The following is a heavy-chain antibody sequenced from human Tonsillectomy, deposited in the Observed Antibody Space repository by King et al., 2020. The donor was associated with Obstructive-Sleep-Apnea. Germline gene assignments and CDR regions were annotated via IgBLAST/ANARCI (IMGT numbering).Heavy chain of an antibody. Sequence: HVQLVESGGAVVQPGRSLRLSCAASGFTFSAHSMHWVRQTPGKGLEWVAFVSDDGSNKYYADPVKGRFTVSRDNCKNNLYLQMNSLRAEDTAVYYCARNPVGLYDFDYWGQGTLVTVSS. J-gene: IGHJ4*02. V-gene: IGHV3-30-3*01. CDR2: VSDDGSNK. D-gene: IGHD3-22*01. CDR3: ARNPVGLYDFDY. CDR1: GFTFSAHS.